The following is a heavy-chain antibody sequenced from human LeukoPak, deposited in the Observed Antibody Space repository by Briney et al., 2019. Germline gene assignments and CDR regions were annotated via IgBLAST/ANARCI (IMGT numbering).Heavy chain of an antibody. Sequence: GGSLRLSCAASGFTFSDYYMSWIRQAPGKGLEWVSYISSSGSTIYYADSVKGRFTISRDNAKNSLYLQMNSLRAEDTAVYYCASYCSGGSCYDDYWGQGTLVTVSS. J-gene: IGHJ4*02. CDR1: GFTFSDYY. CDR2: ISSSGSTI. V-gene: IGHV3-11*01. D-gene: IGHD2-15*01. CDR3: ASYCSGGSCYDDY.